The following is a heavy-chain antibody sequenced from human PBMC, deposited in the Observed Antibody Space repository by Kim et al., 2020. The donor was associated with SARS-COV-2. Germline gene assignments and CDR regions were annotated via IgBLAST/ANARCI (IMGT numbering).Heavy chain of an antibody. Sequence: SETLSLTCTVSGGSLSSGGYYWSWIRQHPGKGLEWIAYIYYGGSTYYNPSLKSRVTISIDTSKNQFSLRLSSVTAADTAVYYCARSYNSGSSKFDPWGQGTLVTVSS. CDR2: IYYGGST. J-gene: IGHJ5*02. CDR1: GGSLSSGGYY. V-gene: IGHV4-31*03. CDR3: ARSYNSGSSKFDP. D-gene: IGHD3-10*01.